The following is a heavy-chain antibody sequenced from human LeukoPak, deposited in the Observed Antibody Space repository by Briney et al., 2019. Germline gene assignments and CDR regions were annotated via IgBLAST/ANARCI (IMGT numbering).Heavy chain of an antibody. CDR2: INSDGSSI. CDR1: GFTFSSYW. J-gene: IGHJ3*02. D-gene: IGHD2-21*01. Sequence: PGGSLRLSCAASGFTFSSYWMHWVRQVPGKGLVWVSRINSDGSSISYADPVKGRFTISRDNAKNTLYLQMNSLRAEDTAVYYCARHIAGDAFDIWGQGTMVTVSS. V-gene: IGHV3-74*01. CDR3: ARHIAGDAFDI.